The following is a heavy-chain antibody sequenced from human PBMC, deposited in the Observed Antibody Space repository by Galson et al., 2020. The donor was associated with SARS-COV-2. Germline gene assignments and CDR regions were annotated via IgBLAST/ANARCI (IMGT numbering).Heavy chain of an antibody. Sequence: GGSLRLSCAASGFIFTNYGMHWVRQAPGQGLEWVAVISDDGGNKYYADSVKGRFTISRDNSKHTLYLRMNSLIPEDTAVYYCAPGSYNLMWGQGTLVTVSS. V-gene: IGHV3-30*03. J-gene: IGHJ4*02. CDR2: ISDDGGNK. CDR1: GFIFTNYG. D-gene: IGHD1-26*01. CDR3: APGSYNLM.